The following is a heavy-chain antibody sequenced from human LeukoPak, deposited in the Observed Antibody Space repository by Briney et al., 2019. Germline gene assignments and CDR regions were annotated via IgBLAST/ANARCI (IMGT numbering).Heavy chain of an antibody. J-gene: IGHJ1*01. CDR1: GYTFTGYY. CDR2: INPNSGGT. D-gene: IGHD6-19*01. Sequence: ASVKVSCKASGYTFTGYYMHWVRQAPGQGLEWMGWINPNSGGTNYAQKFQGRVTMTRDTSISTAYMELSRLRSDDTAVYYCARPSGSYREWLVNRAEYFQHWGQGTLVTVSS. CDR3: ARPSGSYREWLVNRAEYFQH. V-gene: IGHV1-2*02.